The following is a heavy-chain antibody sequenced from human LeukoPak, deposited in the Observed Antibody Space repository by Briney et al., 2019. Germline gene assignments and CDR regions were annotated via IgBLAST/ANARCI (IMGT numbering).Heavy chain of an antibody. V-gene: IGHV3-30*03. Sequence: GGSLRLSCAASGFTFSSYGMHWVRQAPGKGLEWVAVISYDGSNKYYADSVKGRFTIPRDNTKNSLYLQMNSLRAEDTAVFYCARDQYDTWSRRGNFDSWGQGTLVIVSS. CDR3: ARDQYDTWSRRGNFDS. CDR1: GFTFSSYG. CDR2: ISYDGSNK. D-gene: IGHD3-3*01. J-gene: IGHJ4*02.